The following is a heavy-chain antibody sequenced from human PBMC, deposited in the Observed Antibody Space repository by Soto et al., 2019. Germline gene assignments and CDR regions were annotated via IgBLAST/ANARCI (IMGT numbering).Heavy chain of an antibody. V-gene: IGHV3-30-3*01. Sequence: GGSLRLSCAASGFTFSSYAMHWVRQAPGKGLEWVAVISYDGSNKYYADSVKGRFTISRDNSKNTLYLQMNSLRAEDTAVYYCARWAQQLVRVSYFDYWGQGTLVTVSS. CDR1: GFTFSSYA. CDR2: ISYDGSNK. J-gene: IGHJ4*02. D-gene: IGHD6-13*01. CDR3: ARWAQQLVRVSYFDY.